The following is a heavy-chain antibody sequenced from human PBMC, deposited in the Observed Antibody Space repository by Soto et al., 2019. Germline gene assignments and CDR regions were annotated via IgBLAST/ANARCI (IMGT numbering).Heavy chain of an antibody. D-gene: IGHD5-12*01. CDR3: ATEAGSGYDLYYFDY. V-gene: IGHV1-69*13. Sequence: SVKVSCKASGGTFSSYAISWVRQAPGQGLEWMGGIIPIFGTANYAQKFQGRVTITADESTSTAYMELSSRRSEDTAVYYCATEAGSGYDLYYFDYWGQGTLVTVSS. J-gene: IGHJ4*02. CDR2: IIPIFGTA. CDR1: GGTFSSYA.